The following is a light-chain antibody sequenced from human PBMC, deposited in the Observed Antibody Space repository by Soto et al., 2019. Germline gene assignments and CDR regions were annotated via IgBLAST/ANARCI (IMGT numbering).Light chain of an antibody. CDR1: SSNIRAGYD. V-gene: IGLV1-40*01. CDR2: ADN. J-gene: IGLJ2*01. CDR3: HSYDSSLSGSV. Sequence: QSVLTQPPSVSGAPGQRVTISCTGSSSNIRAGYDVHWYQQLPGTAPRLLIYADNIRPSGVPDRFSGSKSGTSASLAITRLQAEDEADYYCHSYDSSLSGSVFGGGTKLTVL.